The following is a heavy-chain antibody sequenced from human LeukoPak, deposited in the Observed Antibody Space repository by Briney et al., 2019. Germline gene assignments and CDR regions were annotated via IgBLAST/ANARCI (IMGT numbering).Heavy chain of an antibody. CDR2: IYYSGST. CDR1: GGSISSGDYY. CDR3: ARGGHYDSSGYRYFDY. J-gene: IGHJ4*02. Sequence: SETLSLTCTVSGGSISSGDYYWSWIRQPPGKGLEWIGYIYYSGSTHYNPSPKSRVTISVDTSKNQFSLKLSSVTAADTAVYYCARGGHYDSSGYRYFDYWGQGTLVTVSS. D-gene: IGHD3-22*01. V-gene: IGHV4-30-4*01.